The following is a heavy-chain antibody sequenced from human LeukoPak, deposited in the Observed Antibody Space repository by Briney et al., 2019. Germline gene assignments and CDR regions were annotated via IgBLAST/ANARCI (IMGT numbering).Heavy chain of an antibody. V-gene: IGHV4-34*01. CDR2: INHSGRT. CDR1: GGSFSGSY. CDR3: ARRSPLRLRAFDI. Sequence: KPSGTLSLTCAVYGGSFSGSYWSWIRQPPGKGLEWNGEINHSGRTNYNPSLKSRVTISVDTSKNQFSLKLSSVTAADTAVYYCARRSPLRLRAFDIWGQGTMVTVSS. J-gene: IGHJ3*02. D-gene: IGHD4-17*01.